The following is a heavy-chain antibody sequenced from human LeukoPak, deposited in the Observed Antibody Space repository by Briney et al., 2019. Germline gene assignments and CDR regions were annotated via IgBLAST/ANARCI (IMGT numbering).Heavy chain of an antibody. CDR3: ARGPGALGGRKYCSGGSCYSGGWFDP. Sequence: ASVKVSCKASGYTFTSYYMHWVRQAPGQGLEWMGIINPSGGSTSYAQRFQGRVTMTRNTSISTAYMELSSLRSEDTAVYYCARGPGALGGRKYCSGGSCYSGGWFDPWGQGTLVTVSS. D-gene: IGHD2-15*01. V-gene: IGHV1-46*01. J-gene: IGHJ5*02. CDR1: GYTFTSYY. CDR2: INPSGGST.